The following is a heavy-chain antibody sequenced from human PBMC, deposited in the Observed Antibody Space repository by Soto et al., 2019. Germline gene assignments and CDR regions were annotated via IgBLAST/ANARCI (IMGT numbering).Heavy chain of an antibody. CDR1: GGSISDYY. Sequence: SETLSLTCSVSGGSISDYYWSWIRQSPEKGLEYIAYSSYGGITNLNGALNGRVTMSIDTSKNEFSLSLSSVTAADTAVYFCARSVAVPGAHIDYWGQGTQVTVSS. V-gene: IGHV4-59*01. CDR2: SSYGGIT. CDR3: ARSVAVPGAHIDY. J-gene: IGHJ4*02. D-gene: IGHD6-19*01.